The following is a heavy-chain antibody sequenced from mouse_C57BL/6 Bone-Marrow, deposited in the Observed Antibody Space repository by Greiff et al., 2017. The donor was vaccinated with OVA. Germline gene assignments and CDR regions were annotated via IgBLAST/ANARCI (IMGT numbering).Heavy chain of an antibody. CDR1: GFTFTDYY. CDR2: IRNKANGYTT. Sequence: LMESGGGLVQPGGSLSLSCAASGFTFTDYYMSWVRQPPGKALEWLGFIRNKANGYTTEYSASVKGRFTISRDNSQSILYLQMNALRAEDSATYYCAKIKLSSQSPYYAMDYWGQGTSVTVSS. CDR3: AKIKLSSQSPYYAMDY. D-gene: IGHD1-1*01. V-gene: IGHV7-3*01. J-gene: IGHJ4*01.